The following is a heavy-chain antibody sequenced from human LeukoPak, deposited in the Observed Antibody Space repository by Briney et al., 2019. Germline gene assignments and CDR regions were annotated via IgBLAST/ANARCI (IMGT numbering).Heavy chain of an antibody. CDR3: ARGGLRTHYYYYMDV. Sequence: EASVKVSCKASGYTFTGYYMHWVRQAPGQGLEWMGWINPNSGGTNYAQKFQGRVTMTRDTSISTAYMELSRLRSDDTAVYYCARGGLRTHYYYYMDVWGKGTTVTVSS. D-gene: IGHD5-18*01. J-gene: IGHJ6*03. CDR1: GYTFTGYY. CDR2: INPNSGGT. V-gene: IGHV1-2*02.